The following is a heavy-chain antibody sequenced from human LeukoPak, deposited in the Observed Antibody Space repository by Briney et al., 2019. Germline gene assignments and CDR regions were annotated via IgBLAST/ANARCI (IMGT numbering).Heavy chain of an antibody. CDR3: ARQAYSSNLGWFDP. CDR1: SDSIYSSNYY. V-gene: IGHV4-39*01. J-gene: IGHJ5*02. Sequence: PSETLSLTCTVSSDSIYSSNYYWGWIRQPPGKGLEWIGSIYYSGSTYYNSSLKSRVTISVDTSKNQFSLKLSSLTAADTAVYYCARQAYSSNLGWFDPWGQGTLVTVSS. D-gene: IGHD6-13*01. CDR2: IYYSGST.